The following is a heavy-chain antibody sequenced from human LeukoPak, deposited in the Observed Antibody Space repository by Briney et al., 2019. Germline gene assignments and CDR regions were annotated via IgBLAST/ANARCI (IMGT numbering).Heavy chain of an antibody. CDR2: INHSGST. CDR3: ARDWNMIDP. V-gene: IGHV4-34*01. Sequence: PSETLSLTCAVYGGSFSGYYWSWIRQPPGKGLEWIGEINHSGSTNYNPSLESRVTISVDTSKNQFSLKLSSVTAADTAVYYCARDWNMIDPWGQGTLVTVSS. CDR1: GGSFSGYY. D-gene: IGHD3-22*01. J-gene: IGHJ5*02.